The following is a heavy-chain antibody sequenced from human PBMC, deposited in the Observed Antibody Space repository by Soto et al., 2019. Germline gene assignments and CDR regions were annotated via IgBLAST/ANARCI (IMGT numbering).Heavy chain of an antibody. D-gene: IGHD1-7*01. CDR1: GFTFRNYY. Sequence: EVHLVESGGALVQPGGSLRLSCAASGFTFRNYYMHWVRQAPGKGLEWVARIDSNGRFPTYADSVKGRFTISRDNAKNTLFLQMDSLAAEDTAVYYCAREQYTLNYAGYWGQGTQVTVSS. CDR2: IDSNGRFP. V-gene: IGHV3-74*01. J-gene: IGHJ1*01. CDR3: AREQYTLNYAGY.